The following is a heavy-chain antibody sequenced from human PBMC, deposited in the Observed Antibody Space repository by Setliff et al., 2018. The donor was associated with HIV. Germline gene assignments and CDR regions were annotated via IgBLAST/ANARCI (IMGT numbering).Heavy chain of an antibody. J-gene: IGHJ4*02. Sequence: GGSLRLSCAASGFIFSGYTMVWVRQAPGKGLEWVSSISSSGNFIYYEDSVKGRFTMSRDNAKNSLYLQMDSLRVEDTGFYYCARDLNPYGGNVDYWGQGTLVTVSS. CDR2: ISSSGNFI. CDR3: ARDLNPYGGNVDY. CDR1: GFIFSGYT. D-gene: IGHD2-15*01. V-gene: IGHV3-21*01.